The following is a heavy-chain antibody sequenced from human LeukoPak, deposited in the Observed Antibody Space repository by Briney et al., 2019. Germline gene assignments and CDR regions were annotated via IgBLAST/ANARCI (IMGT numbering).Heavy chain of an antibody. CDR3: ARLAAGTWFDP. V-gene: IGHV5-51*01. D-gene: IGHD6-13*01. CDR1: GYSFTNYW. J-gene: IGHJ5*02. Sequence: GESLKISCKGPGYSFTNYWIGWVRQMPGKGLEWMEIIYPGDSDTRYSPSFQGQVTFSADKSISTAYLQWSSLKASDTAMYYCARLAAGTWFDPWGQGTLVTVSS. CDR2: IYPGDSDT.